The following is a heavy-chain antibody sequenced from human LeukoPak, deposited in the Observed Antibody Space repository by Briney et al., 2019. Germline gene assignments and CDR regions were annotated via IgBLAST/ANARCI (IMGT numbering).Heavy chain of an antibody. Sequence: GGSLRLSCAASGFTVSSNYMSWVRQAPRPGLELVSVIYSGGSTYYADSVKGRFTISRDNSKNTLYLQMNSLRAEDTAVYYCASGSGSYRTPYYYMDLWGTGTTVTVSS. D-gene: IGHD3-10*01. CDR2: IYSGGST. CDR1: GFTVSSNY. V-gene: IGHV3-53*01. J-gene: IGHJ6*03. CDR3: ASGSGSYRTPYYYMDL.